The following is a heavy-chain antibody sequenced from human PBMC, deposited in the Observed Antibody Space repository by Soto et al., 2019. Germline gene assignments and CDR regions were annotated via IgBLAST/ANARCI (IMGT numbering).Heavy chain of an antibody. CDR1: GYSFSIYC. Sequence: GASLNISYTGSGYSFSIYCSGWVRQLPGKGLEWMGIIYPGDSDTRYSPSFQGQVTISADKSISTAYLQWSSLKASDTAMYYCARLKRDGHNYSPLYYWGQGTLVTVSS. D-gene: IGHD5-12*01. J-gene: IGHJ4*02. V-gene: IGHV5-51*01. CDR3: ARLKRDGHNYSPLYY. CDR2: IYPGDSDT.